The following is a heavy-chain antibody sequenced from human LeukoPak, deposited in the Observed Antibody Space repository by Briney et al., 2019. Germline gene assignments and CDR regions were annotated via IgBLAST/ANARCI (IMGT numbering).Heavy chain of an antibody. J-gene: IGHJ6*03. Sequence: SETLYLTCTVSGGSISSYYWRWIRQPPGKGLEWMGRIYTSGSTHYNPPLKSRVTISVDTSKNQFSLKLSSVTAADTAVYYCAKAPQSMDVWGKGTTVTVSS. CDR2: IYTSGST. CDR1: GGSISSYY. V-gene: IGHV4-4*08. CDR3: AKAPQSMDV.